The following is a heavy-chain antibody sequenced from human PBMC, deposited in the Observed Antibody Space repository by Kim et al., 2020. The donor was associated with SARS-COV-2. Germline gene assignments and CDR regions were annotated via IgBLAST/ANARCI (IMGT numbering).Heavy chain of an antibody. Sequence: IYYADPMKGRCTLYRDTTKDEEYLQRNGLRVEDTAVYYCARDGGVSGLFDYWGHGTLVTVSS. V-gene: IGHV3-48*03. CDR2: I. CDR3: ARDGGVSGLFDY. J-gene: IGHJ4*01. D-gene: IGHD3-16*01.